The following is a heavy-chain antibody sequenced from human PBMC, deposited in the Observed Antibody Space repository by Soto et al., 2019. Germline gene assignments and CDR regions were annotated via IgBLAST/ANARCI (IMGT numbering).Heavy chain of an antibody. CDR3: AKPRRAPAGSRIASGFLGY. D-gene: IGHD3-3*01. V-gene: IGHV3-30*18. CDR1: GFTFSSYG. J-gene: IGHJ4*02. CDR2: ISYDGSNK. Sequence: QVQLVESGGGVVQPGRSLRLSCAASGFTFSSYGMHWVRQAPGKGLEWVAVISYDGSNKYYADSVKGRFTISRDNSKNTLYLQMNSLRAEDTAVYYCAKPRRAPAGSRIASGFLGYWGQGTLVTVSS.